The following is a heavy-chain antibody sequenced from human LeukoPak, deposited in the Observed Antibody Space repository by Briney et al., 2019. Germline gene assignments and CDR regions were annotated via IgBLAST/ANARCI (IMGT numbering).Heavy chain of an antibody. D-gene: IGHD2-15*01. CDR1: GYSFTNYW. V-gene: IGHV5-51*01. CDR3: ARSVVVVAANFDY. J-gene: IGHJ4*02. CDR2: VYPGDSDA. Sequence: GESLKISCKGSGYSFTNYWIGWVRQMPGKGLEWMGIVYPGDSDARYSPPFQGQVTISADRSISTAYLQWSSLKASDTAMYYCARSVVVVAANFDYWGQGTLVTVSS.